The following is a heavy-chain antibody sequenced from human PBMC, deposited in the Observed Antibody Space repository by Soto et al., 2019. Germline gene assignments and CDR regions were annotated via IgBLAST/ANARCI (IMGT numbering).Heavy chain of an antibody. J-gene: IGHJ4*02. V-gene: IGHV3-23*01. CDR2: ISISGGST. CDR1: GFTFSNYA. D-gene: IGHD6-13*01. CDR3: AKVGYSSRWETNDY. Sequence: EVQLLESGGGLVQPGGSLRLSCAASGFTFSNYAMTWVRQAPGKGLEWVSAISISGGSTYYADSVKGRFTISRDNSKNTLYLQMNSLRAEDTAVYYCAKVGYSSRWETNDYWGQGTLVTVSS.